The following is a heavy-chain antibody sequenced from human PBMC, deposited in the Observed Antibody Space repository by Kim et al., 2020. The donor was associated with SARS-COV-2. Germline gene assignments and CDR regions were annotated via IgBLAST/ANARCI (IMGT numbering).Heavy chain of an antibody. V-gene: IGHV3-23*01. D-gene: IGHD3-16*01. Sequence: GGSLRLSCVTSGFTFKNHGMTWVRQAPGKGLEWVASISGSGSTRHYADSLKGRITISRDNSKNTLFLDMTSLRADDTAVYFCAKGRAPFVSNWDASYRRSPFDYWGQGTVVTVSS. CDR3: AKGRAPFVSNWDASYRRSPFDY. CDR1: GFTFKNHG. J-gene: IGHJ4*02. CDR2: ISGSGSTR.